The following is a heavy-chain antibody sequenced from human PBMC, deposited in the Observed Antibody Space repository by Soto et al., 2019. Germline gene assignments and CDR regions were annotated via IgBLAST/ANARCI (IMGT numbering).Heavy chain of an antibody. J-gene: IGHJ6*02. V-gene: IGHV5-51*01. CDR1: GYSFTSYW. D-gene: IGHD4-4*01. CDR3: ARLKRAYSNHDYYYYGMDV. CDR2: IYPGDSDT. Sequence: GESLKISCKGSGYSFTSYWIGWVRQMPGKGLEWMGIIYPGDSDTRYSPSFQGQVTISADKSISTAYLQWSSLKASDTAMYYCARLKRAYSNHDYYYYGMDVWGQGTTVTVSS.